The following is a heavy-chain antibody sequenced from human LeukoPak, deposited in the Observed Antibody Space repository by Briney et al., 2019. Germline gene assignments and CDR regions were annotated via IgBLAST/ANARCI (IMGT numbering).Heavy chain of an antibody. V-gene: IGHV3-48*01. CDR3: AKTLPPPYNECFDY. CDR1: GFTFSTFH. J-gene: IGHJ4*02. D-gene: IGHD5-24*01. Sequence: GGSLRLSCTASGFTFSTFHMHWVRQAPGKGLEWVSYINYHSQPTYYADSVKGRFTISRDNSKNTLYLQMNSLRAEDTAVYYCAKTLPPPYNECFDYWGQGTLVTVSS. CDR2: INYHSQPT.